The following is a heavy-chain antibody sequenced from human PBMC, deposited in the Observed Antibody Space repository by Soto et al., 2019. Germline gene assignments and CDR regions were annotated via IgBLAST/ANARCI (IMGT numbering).Heavy chain of an antibody. CDR2: TYYRSKWYN. J-gene: IGHJ6*02. CDR1: GDGVSSNSAA. V-gene: IGHV6-1*01. Sequence: SQTLSLTCAISGDGVSSNSAAWNWIRQSPSRGLEWLGRTYYRSKWYNDYAVSVKSRITINPDTSKNQFSLQLNSVTPEDTAVYYCAREEVWSGYSNYYYYGMDVWGQGTTVTVSS. D-gene: IGHD3-3*01. CDR3: AREEVWSGYSNYYYYGMDV.